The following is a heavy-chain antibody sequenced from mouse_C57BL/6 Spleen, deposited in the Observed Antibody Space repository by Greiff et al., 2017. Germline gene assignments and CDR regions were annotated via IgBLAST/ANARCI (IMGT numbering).Heavy chain of an antibody. D-gene: IGHD2-3*01. Sequence: VQLQQPGAELVKPGASVKLSCKASGYTFTSYWMHWVKQRPGQGLEWIGMIHPKSGSTNYNEKFKSKATLTVDKSSSTAYMQLSSLTSEDSAVYYCVSSYDGWGFAYWGQGTLGTVSA. CDR1: GYTFTSYW. CDR3: VSSYDGWGFAY. CDR2: IHPKSGST. J-gene: IGHJ3*01. V-gene: IGHV1-64*01.